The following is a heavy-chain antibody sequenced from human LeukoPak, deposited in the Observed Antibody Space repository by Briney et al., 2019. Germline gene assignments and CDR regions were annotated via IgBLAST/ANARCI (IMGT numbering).Heavy chain of an antibody. CDR2: FDPEDGEA. V-gene: IGHV1-24*01. D-gene: IGHD2-15*01. Sequence: ASVKVSCKVSGYTLTELSMHWARQAPGKGLEWMGGFDPEDGEAIYAQKFQGRVTMTEDTSTDTAYMELSSLRSEDTAVYYCATGVGYCSGGSCYGRGNWFDPWGQGTLVTVSS. CDR3: ATGVGYCSGGSCYGRGNWFDP. J-gene: IGHJ5*02. CDR1: GYTLTELS.